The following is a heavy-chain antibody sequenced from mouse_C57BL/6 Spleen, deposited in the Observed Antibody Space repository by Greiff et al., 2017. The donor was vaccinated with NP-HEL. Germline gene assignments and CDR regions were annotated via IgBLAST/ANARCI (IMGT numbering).Heavy chain of an antibody. D-gene: IGHD1-1*01. CDR2: IDPEDGET. V-gene: IGHV14-2*01. J-gene: IGHJ4*01. Sequence: EVQLQQAGAELVKPGASVKLSCTASGFNIKDYYMHWVKQRTEQGLEWIGRIDPEDGETKYAPKFQGKATITADTSSNTAYLQLSSLTSEDTAVYYCARGALITTVVDDMDYWGQGTSVTVSS. CDR1: GFNIKDYY. CDR3: ARGALITTVVDDMDY.